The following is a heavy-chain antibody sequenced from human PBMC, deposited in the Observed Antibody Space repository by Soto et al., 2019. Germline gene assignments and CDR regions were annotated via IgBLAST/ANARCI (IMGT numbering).Heavy chain of an antibody. Sequence: PGGSLRLSCAASGFTFSSYGMHWVRQAPGKGLKWVAAIWYDGSNKYYADSVKGRFTISRDNSKNTLYLQMNGLRAEDTAVYYCARDGNYDSSGQLDYWGQGTLVTVSS. CDR3: ARDGNYDSSGQLDY. D-gene: IGHD3-22*01. CDR1: GFTFSSYG. CDR2: IWYDGSNK. J-gene: IGHJ4*02. V-gene: IGHV3-33*01.